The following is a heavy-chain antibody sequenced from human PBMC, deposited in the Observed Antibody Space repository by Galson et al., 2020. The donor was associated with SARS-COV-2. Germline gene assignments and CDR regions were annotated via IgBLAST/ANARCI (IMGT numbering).Heavy chain of an antibody. CDR3: TRVFRGGSGY. D-gene: IGHD1-26*01. CDR2: IRSKTYGGAT. V-gene: IGHV3-49*03. Sequence: GGSLRLSCTTSGFTFGDFAMTWCRQAPGKGLEWVGYIRSKTYGGATEYAASVKGRFTISRDDSKSIAYLQMNRLKTEDTGVYFCTRVFRGGSGYWGQGTLVTVSS. CDR1: GFTFGDFA. J-gene: IGHJ4*02.